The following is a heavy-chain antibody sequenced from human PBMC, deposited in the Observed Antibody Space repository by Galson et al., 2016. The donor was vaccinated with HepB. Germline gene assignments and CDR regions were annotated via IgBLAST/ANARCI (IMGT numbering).Heavy chain of an antibody. CDR3: TQNSNWGDSFAY. J-gene: IGHJ4*02. V-gene: IGHV2-70*04. Sequence: PALVKPTQTLTLTCTFSGFSLNPGGKRVSWIRQPPGKALEWLARIDWDDEKFYSTSLKTRPTISKDTSKNQVVLTMTHMDPVDTATYYCTQNSNWGDSFAYWGQGTLVTVSS. CDR2: IDWDDEK. D-gene: IGHD7-27*01. CDR1: GFSLNPGGKR.